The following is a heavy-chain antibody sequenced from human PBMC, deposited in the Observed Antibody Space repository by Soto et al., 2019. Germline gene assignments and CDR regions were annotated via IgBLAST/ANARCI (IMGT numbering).Heavy chain of an antibody. CDR3: ARAQVYGEAGGNRPPRDYYYGMDV. V-gene: IGHV1-69*12. Sequence: QVQLVQSGAEVKKPGSSVKVSCKASGGTFSSYAISWVRQAPGQGLEWMGGIIPIFGTANYAQKFQGRVTITADDSTSTAYMELSSLRSEDTAVYYCARAQVYGEAGGNRPPRDYYYGMDVWGQGTTVTVSS. CDR2: IIPIFGTA. CDR1: GGTFSSYA. J-gene: IGHJ6*02. D-gene: IGHD3-10*01.